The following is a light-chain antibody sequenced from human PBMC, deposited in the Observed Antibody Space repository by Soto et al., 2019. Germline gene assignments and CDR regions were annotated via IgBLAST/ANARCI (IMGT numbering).Light chain of an antibody. CDR1: QGIGNY. Sequence: DIQMTQSPSSLAAPVGDRGTITCRASQGIGNYLAWYQHKPGKVPKLLIYGASTLQSRVPSRFSGGGSGTEFTLTISGLQIEDLATYYCQVYNNGPPGFGQGTRLEI. CDR3: QVYNNGPPG. V-gene: IGKV1-27*01. J-gene: IGKJ5*01. CDR2: GAS.